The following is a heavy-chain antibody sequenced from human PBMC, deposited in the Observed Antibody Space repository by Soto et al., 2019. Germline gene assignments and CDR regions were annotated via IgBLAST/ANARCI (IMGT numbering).Heavy chain of an antibody. CDR1: GFSFSDYW. D-gene: IGHD2-15*01. CDR3: ARERVVVPATIFYYYALDV. CDR2: VKQDGSER. V-gene: IGHV3-7*04. J-gene: IGHJ6*02. Sequence: GGSLRLSCAASGFSFSDYWMSWVRQAPGKGLEWVANVKQDGSERYYVDSVKGRFTISRENAKNSLYLQMNSLRAEEKAVYYWARERVVVPATIFYYYALDVWGQGTTVTVSS.